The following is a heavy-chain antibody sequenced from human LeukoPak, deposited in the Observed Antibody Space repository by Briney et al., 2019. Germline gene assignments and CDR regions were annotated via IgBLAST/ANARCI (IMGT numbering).Heavy chain of an antibody. Sequence: SETLSLTCTVSGGSISSSSYYWGWIRQPPGKGLEWIGSIYYSGSTYYNPSLKSRVTISVDTSKNQFSLKLSSVTAADTAVYYCARDGSLGWLRSLEPLYYYYGMDVWGQGTTVTVSS. CDR3: ARDGSLGWLRSLEPLYYYYGMDV. J-gene: IGHJ6*02. D-gene: IGHD5-12*01. CDR2: IYYSGST. CDR1: GGSISSSSYY. V-gene: IGHV4-39*07.